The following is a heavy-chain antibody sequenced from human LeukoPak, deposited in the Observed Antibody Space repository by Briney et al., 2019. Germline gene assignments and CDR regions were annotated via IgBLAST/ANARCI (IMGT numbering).Heavy chain of an antibody. D-gene: IGHD3-22*01. V-gene: IGHV1-69*05. J-gene: IGHJ4*02. CDR2: IIPIFGTA. Sequence: GASVKVSCKASGGTFSSYAISWVRQAPGQGLEWMGGIIPIFGTANYAQKFQGRVTITTDESTSTAYMELSSLRSEDTAVYYCARGYYDSSGYYSPTPLSIGYYFDYWGQGTLVTVSS. CDR1: GGTFSSYA. CDR3: ARGYYDSSGYYSPTPLSIGYYFDY.